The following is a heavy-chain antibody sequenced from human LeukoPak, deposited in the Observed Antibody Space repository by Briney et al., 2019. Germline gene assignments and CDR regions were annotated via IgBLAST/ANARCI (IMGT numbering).Heavy chain of an antibody. CDR1: GYTFTSYG. CDR2: ISAYNGNT. CDR3: ARTAKLGGPEYFQH. D-gene: IGHD1-26*01. V-gene: IGHV1-18*01. Sequence: GASVKVSCKASGYTFTSYGISWVRQAPGQGLEWMGWISAYNGNTNYAQNLQGRVTMTTDTSTSTAYMELRSRRSDDTAVYYCARTAKLGGPEYFQHWGQGTLVTVSS. J-gene: IGHJ1*01.